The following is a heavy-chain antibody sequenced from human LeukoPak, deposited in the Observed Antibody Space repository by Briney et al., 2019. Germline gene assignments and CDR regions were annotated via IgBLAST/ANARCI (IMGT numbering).Heavy chain of an antibody. CDR3: ARDGDVVVPAATGYFDY. CDR2: ISYDGSNK. Sequence: GGSLRLSCAASGFTFSSYAMHWVRQAPGKGLEWVAVISYDGSNKYYADSVKGRFTISRDNSKNTLYLQMNSLRAEDTAVYYCARDGDVVVPAATGYFDYWGQGTLVTVSS. V-gene: IGHV3-30-3*01. D-gene: IGHD2-2*01. CDR1: GFTFSSYA. J-gene: IGHJ4*02.